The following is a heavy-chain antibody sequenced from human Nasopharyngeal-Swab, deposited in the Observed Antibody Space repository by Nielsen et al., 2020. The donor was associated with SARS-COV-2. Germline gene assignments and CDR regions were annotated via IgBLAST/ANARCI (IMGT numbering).Heavy chain of an antibody. CDR3: ARDHKNWNFPNWFDP. CDR2: ISGSGGSR. D-gene: IGHD1-7*01. J-gene: IGHJ5*01. Sequence: GASLKISCAASGFTFSSYSMNWVRQAPGKGLEWVSSISGSGGSRYYADSVKGRFTISRDNSKNTLYLQMNNLRAEDTAVYYCARDHKNWNFPNWFDPWGQGTLVTVSS. CDR1: GFTFSSYS. V-gene: IGHV3-23*01.